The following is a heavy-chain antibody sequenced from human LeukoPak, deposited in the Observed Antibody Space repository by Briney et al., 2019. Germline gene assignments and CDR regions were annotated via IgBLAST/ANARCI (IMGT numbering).Heavy chain of an antibody. J-gene: IGHJ4*02. V-gene: IGHV3-48*02. CDR2: ISPGSSTI. Sequence: PGGSLRLSCAASGFTFSSYNMNWVRQAPGKGLEWVSYISPGSSTIYYADSVKGRFTIPRDNAKNSLYLQMNSLRDEDTAVYYCARSKQLDYWGQGTLVTVSS. D-gene: IGHD6-13*01. CDR1: GFTFSSYN. CDR3: ARSKQLDY.